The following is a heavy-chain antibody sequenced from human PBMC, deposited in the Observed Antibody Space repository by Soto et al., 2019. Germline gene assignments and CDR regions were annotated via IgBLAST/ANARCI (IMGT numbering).Heavy chain of an antibody. CDR2: INSDGSST. J-gene: IGHJ4*02. CDR1: GFTFSSYW. CDR3: ARETPSYYYDSSGYYDY. Sequence: GGSLRLSCAASGFTFSSYWMHWVRQAPGKELVWVSRINSDGSSTSYADSVKGRFTISRDNAKNTLYLQMNSLRAEDTAVYYCARETPSYYYDSSGYYDYWGQGTLVTVSS. D-gene: IGHD3-22*01. V-gene: IGHV3-74*01.